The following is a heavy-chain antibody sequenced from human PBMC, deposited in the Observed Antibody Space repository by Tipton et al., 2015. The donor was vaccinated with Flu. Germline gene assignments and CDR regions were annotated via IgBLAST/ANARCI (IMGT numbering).Heavy chain of an antibody. J-gene: IGHJ6*02. CDR1: GFTFRGYW. V-gene: IGHV3-7*01. D-gene: IGHD3-16*02. CDR3: VRECGGYPPSVTYAIDV. Sequence: SLRLFCAASGFTFRGYWMSWVRQDPGQGLEWVANIKQDGSAKYYVDSVKGRFTISIDNAKNSVYLQMNSLRAEDTAVYYFVRECGGYPPSVTYAIDVWCQGTTFTVSS. CDR2: IKQDGSAK.